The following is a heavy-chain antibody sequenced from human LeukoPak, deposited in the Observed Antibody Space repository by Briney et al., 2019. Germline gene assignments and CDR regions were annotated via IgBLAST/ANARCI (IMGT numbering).Heavy chain of an antibody. J-gene: IGHJ5*02. CDR1: GGTFSSYA. CDR2: IIPIFGTA. D-gene: IGHD3-10*01. V-gene: IGHV1-69*13. CDR3: ASSITMVRGAVNWFDP. Sequence: GASVKVSCKASGGTFSSYAISWVRQAPGQGLEWMGGIIPIFGTANYAQKFQGRVTITADESTSTAYMELSSLSSEDTAVYYCASSITMVRGAVNWFDPWGQGTLVTVSS.